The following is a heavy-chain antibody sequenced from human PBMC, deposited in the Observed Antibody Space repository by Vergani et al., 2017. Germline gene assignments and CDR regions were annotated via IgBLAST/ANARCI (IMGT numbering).Heavy chain of an antibody. CDR3: ATWGWLQLVRVEAYYFDY. D-gene: IGHD5-24*01. CDR2: IIPILGIA. J-gene: IGHJ4*02. V-gene: IGHV1-69*02. Sequence: QVQLVQSGAEVKKPGSSVKVSCKASGGTFSSYTISWVRQAPGQGLEWMGRIIPILGIANYAQKFQGRVTITADESTSTAYMELSSLRSEDTAVYYCATWGWLQLVRVEAYYFDYWGQGTLVTVSS. CDR1: GGTFSSYT.